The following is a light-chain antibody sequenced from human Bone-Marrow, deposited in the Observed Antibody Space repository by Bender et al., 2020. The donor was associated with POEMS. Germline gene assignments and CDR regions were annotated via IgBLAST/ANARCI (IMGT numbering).Light chain of an antibody. CDR3: AAWKASLSGGV. J-gene: IGLJ3*02. V-gene: IGLV1-44*01. Sequence: QSVLTQPPSASGTPGQRVTISCSGSNSNIGTNAVNWYQQFPGTAPKLLIYSDNQRPSVVPDRFYAFKSGTSASLAINGLQSEDEADYYWAAWKASLSGGVFGGETELTVL. CDR1: NSNIGTNA. CDR2: SDN.